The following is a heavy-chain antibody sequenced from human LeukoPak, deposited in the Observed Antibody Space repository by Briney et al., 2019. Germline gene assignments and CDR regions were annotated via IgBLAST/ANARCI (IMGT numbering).Heavy chain of an antibody. D-gene: IGHD3-22*01. CDR3: ARGDRRAYYNWFDP. CDR2: MNPNSGNT. CDR1: GYTFTSYD. V-gene: IGHV1-8*03. Sequence: GASVKVSCKASGYTFTSYDINWVRQATGQGLEWMGWMNPNSGNTGNAQKFQGRVTITRNTSISTAYMELSSLRSEDTAVYYCARGDRRAYYNWFDPWGQGTLVTVSS. J-gene: IGHJ5*02.